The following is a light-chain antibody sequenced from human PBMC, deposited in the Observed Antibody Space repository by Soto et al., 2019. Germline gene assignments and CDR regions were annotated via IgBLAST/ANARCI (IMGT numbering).Light chain of an antibody. CDR3: QQYGGSPRVT. Sequence: EIVLTQSPGTQSLSPGERAALSCRASQSVSSNYLAWYQQKPGQAPRLLIYGASSRATGIPDRFSGSGSGTDFTLTISRLEPEDFAVYYCQQYGGSPRVTFGGGTKVEIK. CDR1: QSVSSNY. J-gene: IGKJ4*01. CDR2: GAS. V-gene: IGKV3-20*01.